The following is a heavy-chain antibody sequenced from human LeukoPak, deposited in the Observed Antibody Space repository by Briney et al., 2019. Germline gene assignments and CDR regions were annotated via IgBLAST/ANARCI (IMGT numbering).Heavy chain of an antibody. V-gene: IGHV1-2*02. J-gene: IGHJ4*02. CDR2: INPNSGGT. CDR3: PNPGMVRGVIGY. D-gene: IGHD3-10*01. CDR1: GYTFTGYY. Sequence: ASGKVSCKASGYTFTGYYMHWVRQAPGQGLEWMGWINPNSGGTNYAQKFQGRVTMTRDTSISTAYMELSRLRSDDTAVYYCPNPGMVRGVIGYWGQGTLVTVSS.